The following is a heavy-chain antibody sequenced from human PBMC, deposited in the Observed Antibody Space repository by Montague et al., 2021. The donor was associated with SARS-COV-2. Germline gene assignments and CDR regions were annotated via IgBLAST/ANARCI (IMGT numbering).Heavy chain of an antibody. V-gene: IGHV4-61*02. J-gene: IGHJ6*02. CDR3: ARDYGDYSYYDGLDV. Sequence: TLSLTCTVSGGSIRSGSYYWGWIRQPAGKGLEWIGRIYSSGSTNYNPSLKSRVTMSVDTSKNQFSLKVSSVTAADTAVYYCARDYGDYSYYDGLDVWGQGTTVTVSS. CDR1: GGSIRSGSYY. D-gene: IGHD4-17*01. CDR2: IYSSGST.